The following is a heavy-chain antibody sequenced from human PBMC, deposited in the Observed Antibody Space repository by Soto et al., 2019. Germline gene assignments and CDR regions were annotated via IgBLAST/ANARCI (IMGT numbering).Heavy chain of an antibody. D-gene: IGHD1-26*01. CDR3: AKDGKLPLYYYGMDV. CDR1: VFTFSSYA. V-gene: IGHV3-23*01. J-gene: IGHJ6*02. CDR2: ISGSGGST. Sequence: VGSLRLSCASSVFTFSSYAMSCVRHSPGKGLEWVSAISGSGGSTYYADSVKGRFTISRDNSKNTLYLQMNSLRAEDTAVYYCAKDGKLPLYYYGMDVWGQGTTVTVSS.